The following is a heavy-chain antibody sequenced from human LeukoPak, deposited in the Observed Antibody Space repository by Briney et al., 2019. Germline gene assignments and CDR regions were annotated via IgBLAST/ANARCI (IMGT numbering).Heavy chain of an antibody. V-gene: IGHV4-4*07. CDR1: GGSISSYY. Sequence: SSETLSLTCTVSGGSISSYYWSWIRQPAGKGLEWIGRIYTSGSTNYNPSLKSRVTMSVDTSKNHFSLTLSSVTAADTAVYYCTRSDGYGLVGIWGQGTMVTVSS. CDR2: IYTSGST. CDR3: TRSDGYGLVGI. J-gene: IGHJ3*01. D-gene: IGHD3-10*01.